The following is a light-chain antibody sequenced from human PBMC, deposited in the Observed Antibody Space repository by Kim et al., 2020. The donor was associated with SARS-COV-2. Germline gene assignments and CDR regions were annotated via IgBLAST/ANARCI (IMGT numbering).Light chain of an antibody. Sequence: TGQRPTLPFRAIQGVRNNYLAWYQRTPGQAPSHLIYGASKRTTDFPDRFSGSGSGTDFTLTIDRLEPEDFAVYFCQQYGASPYSFGQGTKLEI. V-gene: IGKV3-20*01. CDR3: QQYGASPYS. J-gene: IGKJ2*03. CDR1: QGVRNNY. CDR2: GAS.